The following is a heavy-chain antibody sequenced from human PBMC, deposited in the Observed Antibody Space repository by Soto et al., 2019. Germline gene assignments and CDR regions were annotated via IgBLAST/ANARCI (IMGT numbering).Heavy chain of an antibody. CDR3: AKDGGGYSYGSYFFDN. D-gene: IGHD5-18*01. CDR1: GFTFSSYG. J-gene: IGHJ4*02. V-gene: IGHV3-30*18. Sequence: GGSLRLSCAASGFTFSSYGMHWVRQAPGKGLEWVAVISYDGSTKYYADSVKGRFTISRDTSKNTLYLQMNSLRAEDTAVYNCAKDGGGYSYGSYFFDNWGQGTLVTVSS. CDR2: ISYDGSTK.